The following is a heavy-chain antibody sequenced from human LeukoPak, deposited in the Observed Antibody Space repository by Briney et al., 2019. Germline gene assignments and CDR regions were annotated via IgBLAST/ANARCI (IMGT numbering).Heavy chain of an antibody. CDR1: GFTFDDYA. J-gene: IGHJ3*02. CDR2: ISGDGGST. Sequence: PGGSLRLSCAASGFTFDDYAMHWVRQAPGKGLEWVSLISGDGGSTYFADSVKGRFTISRDNSKNSLYLQMNSLRTEDTALYYCAKDGDYDSSGYYLHAFDIWGQETMGTVSS. V-gene: IGHV3-43*02. D-gene: IGHD3-22*01. CDR3: AKDGDYDSSGYYLHAFDI.